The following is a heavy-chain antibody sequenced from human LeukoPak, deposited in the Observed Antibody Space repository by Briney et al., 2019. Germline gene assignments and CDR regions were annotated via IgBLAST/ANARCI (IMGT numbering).Heavy chain of an antibody. V-gene: IGHV4-59*08. J-gene: IGHJ4*02. CDR1: GGSISSYY. CDR2: IYYSGST. CDR3: ARRGELLDFDY. D-gene: IGHD1-26*01. Sequence: SETLSLTCTVSGGSISSYYWSWIRQPPGKGLEWIGYIYYSGSTNYNPSLKSRVTISVDTSKNQFSLKLSSVTAADTAVYYCARRGELLDFDYWGQGTLVTVSS.